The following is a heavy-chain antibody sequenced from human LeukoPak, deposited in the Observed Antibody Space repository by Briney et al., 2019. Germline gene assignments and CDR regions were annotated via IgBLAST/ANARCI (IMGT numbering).Heavy chain of an antibody. CDR2: INPSGSP. Sequence: SETLTLTCVVYGWSFGGSYRTGIRQPPGKGLQYIGEINPSGSPIYNPSLEGRVTISVDTSNNQFSLKLNSVTAADTAVYFCARRTYYSDDNTQERDYWGRGTLVTVSS. CDR3: ARRTYYSDDNTQERDY. V-gene: IGHV4-34*01. CDR1: GWSFGGSY. J-gene: IGHJ4*02. D-gene: IGHD3-22*01.